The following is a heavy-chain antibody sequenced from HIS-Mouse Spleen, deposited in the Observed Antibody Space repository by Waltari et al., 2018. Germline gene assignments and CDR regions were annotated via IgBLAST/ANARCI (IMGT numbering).Heavy chain of an antibody. CDR2: IYYSGST. Sequence: LQLQESGPGLVKPSETLSLTCTVSGGSITSSSSYLGWIRQPPGKGLEWIGSIYYSGSTYYNPSLKSRVTISVDTSKNQFSLKLSSVTAADTAVYYCAREIPYSSSWYDWYFDLWGRGTLVTVSS. CDR3: AREIPYSSSWYDWYFDL. D-gene: IGHD6-13*01. CDR1: GGSITSSSSY. V-gene: IGHV4-39*07. J-gene: IGHJ2*01.